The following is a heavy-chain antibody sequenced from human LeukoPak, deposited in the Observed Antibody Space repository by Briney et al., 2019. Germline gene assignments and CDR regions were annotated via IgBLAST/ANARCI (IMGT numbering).Heavy chain of an antibody. D-gene: IGHD2-2*01. J-gene: IGHJ4*02. CDR3: AGGSTSGKFDY. CDR2: ISGSGGST. CDR1: GFTFSSYA. Sequence: GGSLRLSCAASGFTFSSYAMRWVRQAPGKGLEWVSAISGSGGSTYYADSVKGRFTISRDDSKNTLYLQMNSLRAEDTAVYYCAGGSTSGKFDYWGQGTLVTVSS. V-gene: IGHV3-23*01.